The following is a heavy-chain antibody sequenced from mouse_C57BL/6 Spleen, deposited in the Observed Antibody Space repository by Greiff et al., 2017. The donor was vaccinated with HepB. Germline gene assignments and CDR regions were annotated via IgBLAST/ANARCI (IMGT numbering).Heavy chain of an antibody. CDR1: GYTFTSYW. D-gene: IGHD2-5*01. V-gene: IGHV1-69*01. Sequence: QVQLQQPGAELVMPGASVKLSCKASGYTFTSYWMHWVKQRPGQGLEWIGEIDPSDSYTNYNQKFKGKSTLTVDKSSSTAYMQLSSLASEDSAVYYCARGDSNYEGAMDYGGQGTSVTVSS. CDR2: IDPSDSYT. J-gene: IGHJ4*01. CDR3: ARGDSNYEGAMDY.